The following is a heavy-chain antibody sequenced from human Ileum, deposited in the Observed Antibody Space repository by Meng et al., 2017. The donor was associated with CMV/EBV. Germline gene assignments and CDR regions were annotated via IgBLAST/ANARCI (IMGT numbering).Heavy chain of an antibody. V-gene: IGHV3-23*01. CDR1: FTFSTYA. Sequence: FTFSTYAMSWVGQAPGKGLEWVSGISNSGGTTYYEDAVKGRFTISRDNSKNTLYLQMNSLRAEDTAVYYCAKVHDSSGYYVAGWLDPWGQGTLVTVSS. J-gene: IGHJ5*02. D-gene: IGHD3-22*01. CDR3: AKVHDSSGYYVAGWLDP. CDR2: ISNSGGTT.